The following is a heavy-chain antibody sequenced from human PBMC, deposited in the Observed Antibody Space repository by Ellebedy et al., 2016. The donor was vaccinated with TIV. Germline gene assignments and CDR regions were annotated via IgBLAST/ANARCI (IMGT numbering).Heavy chain of an antibody. V-gene: IGHV3-53*01. CDR2: IFSAADGGET. D-gene: IGHD4-23*01. Sequence: GESLKISCAASGFPVTSNYMNWVRQAPGKGLEWVSVIFSAADGGETHYADSVKGRFTISRGSSKNTLYLQMNSLRAEDTAVYYCTRDAAGNGGKLDYWGQGALVTVSS. J-gene: IGHJ4*02. CDR1: GFPVTSNY. CDR3: TRDAAGNGGKLDY.